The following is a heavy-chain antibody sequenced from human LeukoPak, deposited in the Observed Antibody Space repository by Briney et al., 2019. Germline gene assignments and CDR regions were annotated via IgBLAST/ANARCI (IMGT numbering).Heavy chain of an antibody. CDR2: MNPNSGNT. D-gene: IGHD5-18*01. CDR1: GYTFTSYD. V-gene: IGHV1-8*03. Sequence: ASAKVSCKASGYTFTSYDINWVRQATGQGLECMGWMNPNSGNTGYAQKFQGRVTITRNTSISTAYMELSSLRSEDTAVYYCARMGYSYGTFYYYYYMDVWGKGTTVTVSS. CDR3: ARMGYSYGTFYYYYYMDV. J-gene: IGHJ6*03.